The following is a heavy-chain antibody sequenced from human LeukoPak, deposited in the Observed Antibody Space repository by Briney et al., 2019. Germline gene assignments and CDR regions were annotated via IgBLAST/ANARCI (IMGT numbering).Heavy chain of an antibody. CDR2: VSSSGSTI. CDR3: ARVAAGYYGADV. CDR1: GFTFRSFE. Sequence: GGSLRLSCAASGFTFRSFEINWVRQAPGKGLEWVSYVSSSGSTIYYADSLKGRFTVSRDNAKNSLYLQMNSLRAEDTAVYCCARVAAGYYGADVWGKGTTVSVSS. V-gene: IGHV3-48*03. J-gene: IGHJ6*04. D-gene: IGHD6-19*01.